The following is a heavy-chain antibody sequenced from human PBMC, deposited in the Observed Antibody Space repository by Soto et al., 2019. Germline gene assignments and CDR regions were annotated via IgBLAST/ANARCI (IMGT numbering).Heavy chain of an antibody. CDR2: ISVSGGST. CDR3: AGKITILGVVIGPPSGD. D-gene: IGHD3-3*01. J-gene: IGHJ6*04. V-gene: IGHV3-23*01. Sequence: QLLESGGDWVQPGGSLRLSCAASGSTFSRYAMSWVRQAPGKGLEWVSSISVSGGSTYYADSVKGRFTISRDNSKSTLYLQMDSLRAEDTAVYYCAGKITILGVVIGPPSGDWGKGTTVTVSS. CDR1: GSTFSRYA.